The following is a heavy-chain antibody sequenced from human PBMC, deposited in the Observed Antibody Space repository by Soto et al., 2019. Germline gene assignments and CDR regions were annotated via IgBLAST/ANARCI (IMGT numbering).Heavy chain of an antibody. CDR3: ARGASIVGATGDY. CDR1: GGSFSGYY. J-gene: IGHJ4*02. CDR2: INHSGST. D-gene: IGHD1-26*01. Sequence: SETLSLTCAVYGGSFSGYYWSWIRQPPGKGLEWIGEINHSGSTNYNPSLKSRVTISVDTSKNQFSLKLSSVPAADTAVYYCARGASIVGATGDYWGQGTLVTVSS. V-gene: IGHV4-34*01.